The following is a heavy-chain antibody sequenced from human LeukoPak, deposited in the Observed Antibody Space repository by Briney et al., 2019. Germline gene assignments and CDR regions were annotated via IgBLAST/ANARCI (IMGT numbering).Heavy chain of an antibody. D-gene: IGHD1-26*01. CDR1: GFTFSPYN. Sequence: GGSLRLSCGASGFTFSPYNMNWVRQAPGKGLEWVSYISSSSSNIYYADSVKGRFTISRDNAKNSLYLQMNSLRAEDRAVYHCARDGWYSGSYDAFDVWGQGTMVTVSS. J-gene: IGHJ3*01. CDR2: ISSSSSNI. V-gene: IGHV3-48*01. CDR3: ARDGWYSGSYDAFDV.